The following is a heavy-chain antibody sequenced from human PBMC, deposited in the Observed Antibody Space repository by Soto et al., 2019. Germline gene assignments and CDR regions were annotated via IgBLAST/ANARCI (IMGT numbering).Heavy chain of an antibody. Sequence: QVQLVQSGAEVKKPGASVKVSCKASGYTFTSYGISCVRQAPGQGREWMGWISAYNGNTNYAQKFQRRDTMTTDTSTSTAYMELRSLRSDDTPVYYCARGGKYRTNGVCSFYGMDAWGQGTKVTVSS. CDR2: ISAYNGNT. CDR3: ARGGKYRTNGVCSFYGMDA. D-gene: IGHD2-8*01. J-gene: IGHJ6*02. V-gene: IGHV1-18*01. CDR1: GYTFTSYG.